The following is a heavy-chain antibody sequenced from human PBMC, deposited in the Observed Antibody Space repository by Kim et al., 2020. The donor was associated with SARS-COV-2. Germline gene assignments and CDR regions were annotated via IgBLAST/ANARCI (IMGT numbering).Heavy chain of an antibody. CDR3: AKDFEYSGSSNGDY. CDR1: GFTFSSYA. V-gene: IGHV3-23*01. J-gene: IGHJ4*02. D-gene: IGHD1-26*01. CDR2: ISGSGGST. Sequence: GGSLRLSCAASGFTFSSYAMSWVRQAPGKGLEWVSAISGSGGSTYYADSVKGRFTISRDNSKNTLYLQMNSLRAEDTAVYYCAKDFEYSGSSNGDYWGQGTLVTVSS.